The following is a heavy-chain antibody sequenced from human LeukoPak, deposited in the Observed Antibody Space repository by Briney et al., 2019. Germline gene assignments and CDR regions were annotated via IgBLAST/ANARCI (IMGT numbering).Heavy chain of an antibody. CDR1: GGSISSYY. D-gene: IGHD1-26*01. CDR2: IYTSGST. V-gene: IGHV4-4*07. CDR3: ARHEYSGSYYGLSWFDP. J-gene: IGHJ5*02. Sequence: SETLSLTXTVSGGSISSYYWSWIRQPAGKGLEWIGRIYTSGSTNYNPSLKSRVTISVDTSKNQLSLKLSSLTAADTAVYYCARHEYSGSYYGLSWFDPWGQGTLVTVSS.